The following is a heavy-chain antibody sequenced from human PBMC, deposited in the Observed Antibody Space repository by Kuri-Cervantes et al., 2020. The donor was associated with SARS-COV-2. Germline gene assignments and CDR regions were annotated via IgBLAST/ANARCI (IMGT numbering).Heavy chain of an antibody. J-gene: IGHJ6*03. CDR2: ISSSSSYI. CDR3: AREGRIAAGGRYYYYYMDV. Sequence: GESLKISCAASGFTFSSYSMNWVRQAPGKGLEWVSSISSSSSYIYYADSVKGRFTISRDNAKNSLYLQMNSLRAEDTAVYYCAREGRIAAGGRYYYYYMDVWGKGTTVTVSS. CDR1: GFTFSSYS. D-gene: IGHD6-13*01. V-gene: IGHV3-21*01.